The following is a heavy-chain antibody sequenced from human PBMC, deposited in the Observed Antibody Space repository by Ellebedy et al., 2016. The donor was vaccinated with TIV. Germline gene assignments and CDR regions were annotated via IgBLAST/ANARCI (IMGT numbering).Heavy chain of an antibody. CDR1: GLNANFNY. CDR3: ARSLVDYETLTGHYSTAFYYFDF. D-gene: IGHD3-9*01. Sequence: PGGSLRLSCGAPGLNANFNYTSWVRQAPGRRLEWGSVIDGDGNTPFADSVKGRFTISRDTSQNLLYLHMSDLKLDDTAVYYCARSLVDYETLTGHYSTAFYYFDFWGQGTPVTVSS. V-gene: IGHV3-53*01. J-gene: IGHJ4*02. CDR2: IDGDGNT.